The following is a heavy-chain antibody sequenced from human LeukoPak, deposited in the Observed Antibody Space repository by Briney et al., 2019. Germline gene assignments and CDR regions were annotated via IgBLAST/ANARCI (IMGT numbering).Heavy chain of an antibody. CDR1: GYSLSSDYY. J-gene: IGHJ6*03. CDR2: IYHSGTT. V-gene: IGHV4-38-2*02. D-gene: IGHD3-3*01. CDR3: ARAITTGDYYYYMDV. Sequence: PSETRSLTCTVSGYSLSSDYYWGWIRQPPGKGLEWIGSIYHSGTTYYNPSLKSRVTISGDTSKSQFSLKLSSVTAADTAVYYCARAITTGDYYYYMDVWGKGTTVTVSS.